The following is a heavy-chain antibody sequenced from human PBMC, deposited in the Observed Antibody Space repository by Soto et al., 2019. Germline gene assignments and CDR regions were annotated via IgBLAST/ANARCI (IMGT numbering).Heavy chain of an antibody. CDR1: GFILRNYW. D-gene: IGHD3-16*02. CDR3: ARYRSLDP. J-gene: IGHJ5*02. Sequence: GSLLLSCSDSGFILRNYWMSWVRQAPGMGLQWVASIKEDGSEKYYVDPVKGRFTISRENAKNSLYLQMNSLRAEDTAVYYCARYRSLDPWGQGILVTVSS. CDR2: IKEDGSEK. V-gene: IGHV3-7*03.